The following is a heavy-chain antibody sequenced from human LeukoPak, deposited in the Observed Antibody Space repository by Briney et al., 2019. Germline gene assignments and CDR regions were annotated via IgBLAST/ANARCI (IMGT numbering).Heavy chain of an antibody. J-gene: IGHJ3*02. V-gene: IGHV4-34*01. Sequence: PSETLSLTCAVYGGSFSGYYWSWIRQPPGKGLEWIGEINHSGSTNYNPSLKSRVTISVDTSKNQFSLKLSSVTAADTAVYYCAGSPGYSSSWLNAFDIWGQGTMVTVSS. CDR3: AGSPGYSSSWLNAFDI. D-gene: IGHD6-13*01. CDR2: INHSGST. CDR1: GGSFSGYY.